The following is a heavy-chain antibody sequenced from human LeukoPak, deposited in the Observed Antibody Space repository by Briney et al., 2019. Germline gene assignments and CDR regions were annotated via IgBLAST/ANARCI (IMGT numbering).Heavy chain of an antibody. J-gene: IGHJ5*02. CDR3: ARDRKIVVVPAAIRQNWFDP. CDR1: GYTFTSYY. Sequence: ASVKVSCKASGYTFTSYYMHWVRQAPGQGLEWMGWINPNSGGTNYAQKFQGRVTMTRDTSISTAYMELSRLRSDDTAVYYCARDRKIVVVPAAIRQNWFDPWGQGTLVTVSP. D-gene: IGHD2-2*02. CDR2: INPNSGGT. V-gene: IGHV1-2*02.